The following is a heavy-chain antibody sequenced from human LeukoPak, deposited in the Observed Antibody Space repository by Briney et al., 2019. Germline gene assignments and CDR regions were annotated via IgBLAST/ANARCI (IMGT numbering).Heavy chain of an antibody. CDR3: VRDGYKAFDI. J-gene: IGHJ3*02. V-gene: IGHV3-20*04. CDR1: GFTSDDYG. Sequence: PGGSLRLSCAVSGFTSDDYGMGWVRQAPGKGLEWVSGINWNGGSTGYADSVKGRFTISRDNAKNSLYLQMNSLRAEDTALYYCVRDGYKAFDIWGQGTMVTVSS. D-gene: IGHD1-14*01. CDR2: INWNGGST.